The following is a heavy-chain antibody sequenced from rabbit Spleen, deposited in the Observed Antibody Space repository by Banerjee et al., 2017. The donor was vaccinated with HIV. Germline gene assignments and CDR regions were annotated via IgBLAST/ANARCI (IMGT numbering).Heavy chain of an antibody. Sequence: QSLEESGGDLVKPGASLTLTCKASGFTISSNYMCWVRQAPGKGLEWIGCIYTGSGSTYYANWAKGRFTISKTSSTTVTLQMTSLTAADTATYFCAISSDSNDRFNLWGPGTLVTVS. CDR2: IYTGSGST. D-gene: IGHD8-1*01. J-gene: IGHJ4*01. V-gene: IGHV1S40*01. CDR3: AISSDSNDRFNL. CDR1: GFTISSNY.